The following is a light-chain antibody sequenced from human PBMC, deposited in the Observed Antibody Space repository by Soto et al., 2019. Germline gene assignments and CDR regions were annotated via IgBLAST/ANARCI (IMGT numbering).Light chain of an antibody. CDR2: GAS. CDR1: QSVSSN. J-gene: IGKJ1*01. CDR3: KQYNNWPRT. Sequence: IVMTQYAPTLSVTPEERATLSCRASQSVSSNLAWYQQKPGQAPRLLIYGASTRATGIPARFSGSGSGTEFTLTISSLQSEDFAVYSCKQYNNWPRTFGQGTKV. V-gene: IGKV3-15*01.